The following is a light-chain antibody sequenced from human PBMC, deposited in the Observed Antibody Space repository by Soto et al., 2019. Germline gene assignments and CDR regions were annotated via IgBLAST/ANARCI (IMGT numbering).Light chain of an antibody. V-gene: IGKV3-15*01. Sequence: EIVMTQSPATLSVTPGERATLSCRASQSVSSSYLGWYQQKPGQAPRLLIYGASTRATGIPARFSGSGSGTEFTLTISSLQSEDFAVYYCQQYNNWPRTFGQGTKVDI. J-gene: IGKJ1*01. CDR2: GAS. CDR3: QQYNNWPRT. CDR1: QSVSSSY.